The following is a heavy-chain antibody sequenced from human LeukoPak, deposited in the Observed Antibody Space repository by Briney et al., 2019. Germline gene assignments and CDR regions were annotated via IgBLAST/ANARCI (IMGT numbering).Heavy chain of an antibody. CDR2: ISYDGSNK. CDR1: GFTFSSYA. V-gene: IGHV3-30*04. Sequence: GRSLRLSCAASGFTFSSYAMHWVRQAPGKGLEWVAVISYDGSNKYYADSVKGRFTISGDNSKNTLYLQMNSLRAEDTAVYYCASGRAFDIWGQGTMVTVSS. J-gene: IGHJ3*02. CDR3: ASGRAFDI.